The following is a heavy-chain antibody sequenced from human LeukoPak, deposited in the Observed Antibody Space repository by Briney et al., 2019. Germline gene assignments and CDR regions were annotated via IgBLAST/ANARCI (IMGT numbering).Heavy chain of an antibody. J-gene: IGHJ1*01. Sequence: MSSETLSLTCTVSGGSMTNSTYYWGWIRQPPGKGLEWIGSIYYSGSTSYNPSLKSRVTISVDTSKNQFSLKLSSVTAADTAVYYCARVEVGADDFDYFQHWGQGTMVTVSS. CDR1: GGSMTNSTYY. D-gene: IGHD1-26*01. CDR3: ARVEVGADDFDYFQH. CDR2: IYYSGST. V-gene: IGHV4-39*07.